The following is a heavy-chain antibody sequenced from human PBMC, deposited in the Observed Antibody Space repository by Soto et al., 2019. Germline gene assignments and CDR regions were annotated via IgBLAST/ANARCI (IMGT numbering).Heavy chain of an antibody. CDR3: VQGASTAHQPLDS. V-gene: IGHV3-30*03. Sequence: GLSCGGYGIFFRKFGMQWGRRGPGKGLEWVAAISGDGNDKYYPDSMKGRFTISRDNFNNTLYLQLNSLRPEDTAVYHCVQGASTAHQPLDSWGQGVLVTVSS. CDR2: ISGDGNDK. D-gene: IGHD1-26*01. CDR1: GIFFRKFG. J-gene: IGHJ4*02.